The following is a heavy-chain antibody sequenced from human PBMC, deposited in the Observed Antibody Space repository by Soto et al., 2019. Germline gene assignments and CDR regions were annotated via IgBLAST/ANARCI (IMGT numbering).Heavy chain of an antibody. CDR2: IIPIFGTA. D-gene: IGHD1-1*01. Sequence: GASVKVSCKASGGTFSSYAISWVRQAPGQGLEWMGGIIPIFGTANYAQKFQGRVTITADESTSTAYMELSSLRSEDTAVYYCAGGGWNLYYFDYWGQGTLVTVSA. CDR1: GGTFSSYA. J-gene: IGHJ4*02. CDR3: AGGGWNLYYFDY. V-gene: IGHV1-69*13.